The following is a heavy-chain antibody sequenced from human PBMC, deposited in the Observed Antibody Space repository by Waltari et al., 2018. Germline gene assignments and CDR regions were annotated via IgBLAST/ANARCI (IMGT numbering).Heavy chain of an antibody. CDR1: GFTFGDYA. V-gene: IGHV3-49*03. CDR3: TREGWSYYDSSGYWNWFDP. Sequence: EVQLVESGGGLVQPGRSLRLSCTASGFTFGDYAMSWFRQAPGKGLEWVGFIRSKAYGGTTEYAASVKGRFTISRDDSKSIAYLQMNSLKTEDTAVYYCTREGWSYYDSSGYWNWFDPWGQGTLVTVSS. J-gene: IGHJ5*02. CDR2: IRSKAYGGTT. D-gene: IGHD3-22*01.